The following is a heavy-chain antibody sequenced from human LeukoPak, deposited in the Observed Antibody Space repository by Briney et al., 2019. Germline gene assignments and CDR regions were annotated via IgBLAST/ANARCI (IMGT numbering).Heavy chain of an antibody. CDR1: GGSLGDTKT. J-gene: IGHJ4*02. D-gene: IGHD6-25*01. V-gene: IGHV4-39*07. CDR2: SHNDGRT. CDR3: ARVITAAGLDF. Sequence: SETLSLTCTVSGGSLGDTKTWGWVRQPPGEGLEWIGNSHNDGRTAPSPSLRSRITLSLDTSTNQFSLKLKYVTAADTAFYYCARVITAAGLDFWGQGILVTISS.